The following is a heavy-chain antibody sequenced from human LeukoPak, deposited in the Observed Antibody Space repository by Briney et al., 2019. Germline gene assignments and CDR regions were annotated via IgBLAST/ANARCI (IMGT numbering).Heavy chain of an antibody. J-gene: IGHJ6*02. CDR3: GRSTSTSSYRNPGRMYYYYGMDV. V-gene: IGHV1-18*01. CDR1: GYTFSSYV. CDR2: ISAYNGNT. Sequence: GASVTVSFKASGYTFSSYVISWVRQAPGQGLAGVGWISAYNGNTKYAQKLQGRVTMTTDTSTTTAYMELRSLISDDTAVYYCGRSTSTSSYRNPGRMYYYYGMDVWGQGTTVTVSS. D-gene: IGHD2-2*01.